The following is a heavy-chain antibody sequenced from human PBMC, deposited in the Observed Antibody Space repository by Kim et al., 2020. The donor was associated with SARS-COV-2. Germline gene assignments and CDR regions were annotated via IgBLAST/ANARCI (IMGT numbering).Heavy chain of an antibody. CDR1: GYFLSKIS. Sequence: ASVKVSCKVSGYFLSKISMHWVRQAPGKGVEWLGGFQPEDGETIYAPRFQGRVTMTEDISTDIAYMELSSLRSEDTALYYCVTGIAGAGKGFYFDYWGQGTLVTVSS. CDR2: FQPEDGET. CDR3: VTGIAGAGKGFYFDY. D-gene: IGHD6-13*01. V-gene: IGHV1-24*01. J-gene: IGHJ4*02.